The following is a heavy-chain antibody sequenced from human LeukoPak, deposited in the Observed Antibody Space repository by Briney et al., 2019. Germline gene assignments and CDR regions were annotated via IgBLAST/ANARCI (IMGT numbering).Heavy chain of an antibody. CDR2: LSSTSINI. CDR1: GFTFSNYA. Sequence: VGSLRLSCAASGFTFSNYAMEWVRQAPGKGLEWVSSLSSTSINIYYADSVKGRFTISRDNAKNSLYLQMNSLRAEDTAVYYCARLSMTSYGKYYFEYWGQGTLVTVSS. CDR3: ARLSMTSYGKYYFEY. D-gene: IGHD3-10*01. J-gene: IGHJ4*02. V-gene: IGHV3-21*01.